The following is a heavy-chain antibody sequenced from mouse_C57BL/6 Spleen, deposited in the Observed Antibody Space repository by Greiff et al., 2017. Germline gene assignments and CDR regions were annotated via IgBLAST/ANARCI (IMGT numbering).Heavy chain of an antibody. V-gene: IGHV1-42*01. J-gene: IGHJ2*01. D-gene: IGHD2-3*01. CDR3: ARGREWLLRDYFDY. Sequence: VQLQQSGPELVKPGASVKISCKASGYSFTGYYMNWVKQSPEKSLEWIGEINPSTGGTTYNQKFKAKATLTVDKSSSTAYMQLKSLTSEDSAVYYCARGREWLLRDYFDYWGQGTTLTVSS. CDR1: GYSFTGYY. CDR2: INPSTGGT.